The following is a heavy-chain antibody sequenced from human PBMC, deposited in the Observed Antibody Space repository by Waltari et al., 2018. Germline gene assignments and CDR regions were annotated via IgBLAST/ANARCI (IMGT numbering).Heavy chain of an antibody. V-gene: IGHV4-31*03. Sequence: QVQLQESGPGLVKPSQTLSLTCTVSGGSISSGGYYWSWIRQHPGKGLEWIGYIYYSGSTYYNPSLKSRVTISVDTSKNQFSLKLSSVTAADTAVYYCARYVPPYCGGDCYRMAFDIWGQGTMVTVSS. CDR2: IYYSGST. CDR3: ARYVPPYCGGDCYRMAFDI. D-gene: IGHD2-21*01. J-gene: IGHJ3*02. CDR1: GGSISSGGYY.